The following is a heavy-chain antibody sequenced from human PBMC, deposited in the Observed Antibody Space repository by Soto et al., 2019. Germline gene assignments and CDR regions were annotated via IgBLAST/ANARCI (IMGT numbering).Heavy chain of an antibody. Sequence: EVQLLESGGGLVQPGGSLRLSCAASGFAFSSYAMSWVRQAPGKGLEWVSAIGGRDDNTYYADSVTGRFTISRDNSENTLYLQMDSLRAEDTAVYYCARLITVGVVGWYFDLWGRGTLVTVSS. CDR2: IGGRDDNT. V-gene: IGHV3-23*01. J-gene: IGHJ2*01. CDR3: ARLITVGVVGWYFDL. D-gene: IGHD2-21*01. CDR1: GFAFSSYA.